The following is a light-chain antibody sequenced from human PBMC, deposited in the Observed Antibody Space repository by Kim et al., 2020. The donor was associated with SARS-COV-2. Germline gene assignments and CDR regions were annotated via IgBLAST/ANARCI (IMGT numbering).Light chain of an antibody. CDR1: SSDVGGYNY. Sequence: GQSVTISCTGTSSDVGGYNYVSWYQQRPGKAPKLMIYEVSKRPSGVPDRFSGSKSGNTASLTVSGLQAEDEADYYCSSYAGSNIYVFGTGTKVTVL. CDR2: EVS. CDR3: SSYAGSNIYV. J-gene: IGLJ1*01. V-gene: IGLV2-8*01.